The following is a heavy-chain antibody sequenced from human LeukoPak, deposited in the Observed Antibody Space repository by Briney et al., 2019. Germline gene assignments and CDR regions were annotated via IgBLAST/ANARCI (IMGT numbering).Heavy chain of an antibody. CDR3: ARSPWCSSGYYPNWFDP. J-gene: IGHJ5*02. Sequence: PGGSLRLSCAASGFTVSSNYMSWVRQAPGKGLEWVSVIYSGGSTYYADSVKGRFTISRDNSKNTLYLQMNSLRAEDTAVYYCARSPWCSSGYYPNWFDPWGQGTLVTVSS. CDR1: GFTVSSNY. D-gene: IGHD3-22*01. V-gene: IGHV3-53*01. CDR2: IYSGGST.